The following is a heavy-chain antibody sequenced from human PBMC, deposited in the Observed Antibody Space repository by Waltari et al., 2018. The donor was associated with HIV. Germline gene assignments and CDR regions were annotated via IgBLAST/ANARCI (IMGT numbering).Heavy chain of an antibody. J-gene: IGHJ4*02. CDR1: GASVTSGGSINIAHHY. CDR2: VYRSGFT. D-gene: IGHD2-15*01. CDR3: ARHANLCNGGSCHAYHPYFDS. Sequence: QVQLQESGPGLVKPSQTLSLTCTVSGASVTSGGSINIAHHYWTWIRHLPGQGLEWIGNVYRSGFTDYNPSLQSHFARAVDTSKNHFYRTAKSVTAADTAVYYCARHANLCNGGSCHAYHPYFDSWGQGTLVTVSS. V-gene: IGHV4-61*03.